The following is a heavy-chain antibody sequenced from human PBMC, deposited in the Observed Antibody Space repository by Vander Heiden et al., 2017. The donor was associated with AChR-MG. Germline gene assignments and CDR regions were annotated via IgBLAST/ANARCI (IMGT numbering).Heavy chain of an antibody. Sequence: EVQLVESWGGLVQPGASLRPSCAASGFTFSRDWMHWVRKAPGKGLGWVSRIGSDGSNTAYADSVKGRFTISRDNARNTLYLQMNSLRAEDTAVYYCGSSWYAYYLDYWGQGTLVTVSS. CDR3: GSSWYAYYLDY. CDR2: IGSDGSNT. V-gene: IGHV3-74*03. D-gene: IGHD6-13*01. J-gene: IGHJ4*02. CDR1: GFTFSRDW.